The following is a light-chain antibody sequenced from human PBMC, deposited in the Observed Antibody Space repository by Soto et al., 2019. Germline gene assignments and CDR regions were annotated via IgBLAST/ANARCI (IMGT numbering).Light chain of an antibody. J-gene: IGKJ4*01. CDR3: QPYGSVPLS. V-gene: IGKV3-20*01. Sequence: EIVLTQSPGTLSLSPGERATLSCRASQSVSTSYLAWYQQKPGQAPRLLIYGASSRSTGIPDRFSGSGSGADFTLTISRLEPEDFAVYYCQPYGSVPLSFGGGTKVEIK. CDR2: GAS. CDR1: QSVSTSY.